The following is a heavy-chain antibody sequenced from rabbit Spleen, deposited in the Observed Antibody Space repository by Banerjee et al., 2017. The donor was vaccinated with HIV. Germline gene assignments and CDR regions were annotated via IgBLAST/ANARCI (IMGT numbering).Heavy chain of an antibody. CDR1: GFTFSSSYD. J-gene: IGHJ4*01. D-gene: IGHD6-1*01. CDR2: IDGTIGAA. CDR3: VREAGYGGYGDANL. Sequence: VESGGGLVKPGASLTLTCKASGFTFSSSYDMCWVRQAPGKGLEWIGCIDGTIGAAYYASWAGGRFTSSKTSSTTVTLQMTSLTAADTATYFCVREAGYGGYGDANLWGPGTLVTVS. V-gene: IGHV1S40*01.